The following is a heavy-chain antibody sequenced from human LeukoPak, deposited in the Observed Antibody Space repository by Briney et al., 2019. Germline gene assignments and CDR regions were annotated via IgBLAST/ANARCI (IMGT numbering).Heavy chain of an antibody. J-gene: IGHJ4*02. V-gene: IGHV3-30*02. D-gene: IGHD3-10*01. CDR1: GFIFSNYG. Sequence: GGSLRLSCAASGFIFSNYGMHWVRQAPGKGLEWAAFIQYDGSNKYYADSVKGRFTISRDNSKNTLYLQMKSLRGEDTAVYYCAKDRQLLWFGESDYWGQGTLVTVSS. CDR3: AKDRQLLWFGESDY. CDR2: IQYDGSNK.